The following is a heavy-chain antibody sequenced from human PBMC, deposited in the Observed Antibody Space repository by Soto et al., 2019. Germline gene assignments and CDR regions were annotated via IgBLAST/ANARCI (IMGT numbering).Heavy chain of an antibody. D-gene: IGHD6-13*01. J-gene: IGHJ4*02. CDR2: ISAYNGNT. CDR3: ARHPHHIAAAGTGFDY. Sequence: QVQLVQSGAEVKKPGASVKVSCKASGYTFTSYGIHWVRQAPGQGLDWMGWISAYNGNTNYAQKLQGRVTMTTDTSTSTAYMELRSLRSDDTAVYYCARHPHHIAAAGTGFDYWGQGTLVTVSS. CDR1: GYTFTSYG. V-gene: IGHV1-18*01.